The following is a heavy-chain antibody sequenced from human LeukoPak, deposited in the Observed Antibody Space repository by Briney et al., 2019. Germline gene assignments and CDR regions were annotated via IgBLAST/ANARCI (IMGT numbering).Heavy chain of an antibody. J-gene: IGHJ4*02. V-gene: IGHV1-69*05. CDR3: ARDITMIVVVPRY. CDR2: IIPIFGTA. CDR1: GGTFSSYA. D-gene: IGHD3-22*01. Sequence: SVKVSCKASGGTFSSYAISWVRQAPGQGLEWMGGIIPIFGTANYAQKFQGRVTMTTDTSTSTAYMELRSLRSDDTAVYYCARDITMIVVVPRYWGQGTLVTVSS.